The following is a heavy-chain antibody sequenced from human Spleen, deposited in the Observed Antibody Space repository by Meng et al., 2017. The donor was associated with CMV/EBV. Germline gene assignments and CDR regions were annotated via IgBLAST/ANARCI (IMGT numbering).Heavy chain of an antibody. J-gene: IGHJ5*01. CDR3: VKKAAAGTLGWLDS. CDR2: IRYDGTEK. D-gene: IGHD6-13*01. V-gene: IGHV3-30*02. Sequence: GGSLRLSCVASGFTFSNYGMHWVRQAPGKGLEWVAFIRYDGTEKYYADSVKGRFNISRDNSKNTLYLQMHSLRAEDTAVFYCVKKAAAGTLGWLDSWGQGTLVTVSS. CDR1: GFTFSNYG.